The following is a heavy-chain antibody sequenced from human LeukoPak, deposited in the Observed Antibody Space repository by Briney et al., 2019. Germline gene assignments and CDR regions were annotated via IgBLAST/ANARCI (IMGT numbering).Heavy chain of an antibody. CDR1: GGTFSSYA. Sequence: SVKVSCKASGGTFSSYAISWVRQAPGQGLEWMGGIIPIFGTANYAQKFQGRVTITADESTSTAYMELSSLRSEDTAVYYCARGYYDSSGYYQHSHDAFDIWGQGTMVTVSS. CDR2: IIPIFGTA. CDR3: ARGYYDSSGYYQHSHDAFDI. D-gene: IGHD3-22*01. J-gene: IGHJ3*02. V-gene: IGHV1-69*13.